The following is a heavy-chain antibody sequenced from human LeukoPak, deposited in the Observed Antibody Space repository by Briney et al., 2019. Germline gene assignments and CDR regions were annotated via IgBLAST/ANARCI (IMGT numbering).Heavy chain of an antibody. Sequence: PSETLSLTCTVSGGSISSYYWSWIRQPPGKGLEWIGYIYYSGSTNYNPSLKSRVTISVDTSKNQFSLKPSSVTAADTAVYYCARDRSGSYYGNYWYFDLWGRGTLVTVSS. CDR3: ARDRSGSYYGNYWYFDL. D-gene: IGHD1-26*01. V-gene: IGHV4-59*01. CDR2: IYYSGST. CDR1: GGSISSYY. J-gene: IGHJ2*01.